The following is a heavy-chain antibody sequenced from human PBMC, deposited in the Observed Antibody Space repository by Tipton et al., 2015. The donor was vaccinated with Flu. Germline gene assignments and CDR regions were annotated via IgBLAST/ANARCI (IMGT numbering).Heavy chain of an antibody. J-gene: IGHJ3*01. V-gene: IGHV4-4*07. CDR2: LSTSGST. CDR3: ARDLRGYSGYTGGDAFDV. D-gene: IGHD5-12*01. CDR1: GGSISKSY. Sequence: TLSLTCTVPGGSISKSYWSWIRQPAGKGLEWIGRLSTSGSTNYNASLESRVTMSRDTSKNQFSLRLRSATVADTALYFCARDLRGYSGYTGGDAFDVWGPGIRVTVSS.